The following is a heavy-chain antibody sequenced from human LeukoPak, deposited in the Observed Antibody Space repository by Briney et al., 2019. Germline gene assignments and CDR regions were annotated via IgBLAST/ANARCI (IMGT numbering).Heavy chain of an antibody. CDR3: ARDEETVAGLNGFDL. J-gene: IGHJ4*02. CDR1: QFAFSSYS. D-gene: IGHD6-19*01. V-gene: IGHV3-21*01. CDR2: ITSGSKYI. Sequence: GGSLRLSCAASQFAFSSYSMNWFRQAPGRAREWDASITSGSKYIFYADSVKGRFTISRDNAENSLFLQMNSLRAEDTGVYYCARDEETVAGLNGFDLWGQGTLVTVSS.